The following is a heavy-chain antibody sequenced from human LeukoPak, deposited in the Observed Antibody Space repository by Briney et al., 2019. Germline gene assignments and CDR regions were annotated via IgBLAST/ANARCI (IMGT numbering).Heavy chain of an antibody. CDR2: INPNSGGT. CDR1: GYTFTGYY. V-gene: IGHV1-2*02. Sequence: GASVKVSCKASGYTFTGYYIHWVRQAPGQGLEGMGWINPNSGGTNYAQQFQGRVTMTRDTSISTAYMELSRLRSDDTAVYYCARDRWRGSAYYFDYWGQGTLVTVSS. CDR3: ARDRWRGSAYYFDY. D-gene: IGHD3-3*01. J-gene: IGHJ4*02.